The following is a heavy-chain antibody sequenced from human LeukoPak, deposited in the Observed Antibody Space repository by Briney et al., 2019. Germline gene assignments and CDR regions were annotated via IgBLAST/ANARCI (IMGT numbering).Heavy chain of an antibody. D-gene: IGHD2-2*01. J-gene: IGHJ5*02. CDR2: INPKSGGT. CDR1: GYTFTGYY. Sequence: ASVKVSCKASGYTFTGYYMHWVRQAPGQGREWMGWINPKSGGTNYAQKFQGRVTMTRDTSISTAYMELSRLRSDDTAVYYCARDCSSTSCYYGFDPWGQGTLVTVSS. V-gene: IGHV1-2*02. CDR3: ARDCSSTSCYYGFDP.